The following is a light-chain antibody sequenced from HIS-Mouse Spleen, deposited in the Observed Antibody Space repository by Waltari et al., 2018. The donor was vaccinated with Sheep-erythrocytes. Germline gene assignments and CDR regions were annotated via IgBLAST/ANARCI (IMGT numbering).Light chain of an antibody. V-gene: IGKV1-13*02. Sequence: AIQLTQSPSSLSASVGDRVTITCRASQGISSALAWYQQKPGKAPKLLIYDASSLESGVPSRFSGSGSGTDFTLTISSLQPEDCATYYCQQFNSYPGSFGPGTKVDIK. CDR2: DAS. CDR1: QGISSA. J-gene: IGKJ3*01. CDR3: QQFNSYPGS.